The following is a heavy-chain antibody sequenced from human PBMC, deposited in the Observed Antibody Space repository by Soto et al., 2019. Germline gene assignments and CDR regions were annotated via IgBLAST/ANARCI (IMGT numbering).Heavy chain of an antibody. J-gene: IGHJ4*02. CDR1: GYSFTGYF. Sequence: QVQLVQSGAEVKKPGASVKVSCKASGYSFTGYFMHWVRQVPGQGLEWMGWTNPKSGVTKYPQKFQGRVTMTRATSISTAYMERTRLRSDDTAVYYCARAHVRLQLGSSDYWGQGTLVTVSS. CDR2: TNPKSGVT. V-gene: IGHV1-2*02. D-gene: IGHD6-25*01. CDR3: ARAHVRLQLGSSDY.